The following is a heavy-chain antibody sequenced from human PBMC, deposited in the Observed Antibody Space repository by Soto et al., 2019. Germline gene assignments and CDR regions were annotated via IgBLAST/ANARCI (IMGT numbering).Heavy chain of an antibody. V-gene: IGHV3-23*01. Sequence: EVQLLESGGGLVKPGGSLRLSCAASGFTFSTYAMAWVRQAPGSGLEWVSGFGSGDTTYYADSVTGRFTISRDNSKSTLDLQMNSLRAADTAIYYCAKDTRGSSSQFFDYWGQGTLVTVSS. CDR3: AKDTRGSSSQFFDY. CDR2: FGSGDTT. J-gene: IGHJ4*02. D-gene: IGHD6-6*01. CDR1: GFTFSTYA.